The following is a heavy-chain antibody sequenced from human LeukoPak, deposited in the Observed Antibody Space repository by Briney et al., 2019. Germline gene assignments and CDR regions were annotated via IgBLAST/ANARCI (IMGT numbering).Heavy chain of an antibody. Sequence: ASVKVSCKASGYTFTSYDINWVRQATGQGLEWMGWMNPNSGNTGYAQKFQGRVTITRNTSISTAYMELSSLRSEDTAVYYCTRGRNYDFWSGPNAFDIWGQGTMVTVSS. D-gene: IGHD3-3*01. CDR3: TRGRNYDFWSGPNAFDI. CDR1: GYTFTSYD. CDR2: MNPNSGNT. V-gene: IGHV1-8*03. J-gene: IGHJ3*02.